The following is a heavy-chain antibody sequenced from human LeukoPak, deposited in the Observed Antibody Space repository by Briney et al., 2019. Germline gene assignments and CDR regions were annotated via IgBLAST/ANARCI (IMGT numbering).Heavy chain of an antibody. V-gene: IGHV3-23*01. Sequence: QPGGSLRLSCAASGFTFSSYAMSWVRQARGKGLEWVSAISGSGGSTYYADSVEGRFTISRDNSKNTLYLQMNSLRAEDTAVYYCAKDLWLEAYYFDYWGQGTLVTVSS. J-gene: IGHJ4*02. D-gene: IGHD6-19*01. CDR2: ISGSGGST. CDR3: AKDLWLEAYYFDY. CDR1: GFTFSSYA.